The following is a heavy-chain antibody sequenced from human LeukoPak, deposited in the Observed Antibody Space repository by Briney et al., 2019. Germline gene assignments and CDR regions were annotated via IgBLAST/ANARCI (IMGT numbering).Heavy chain of an antibody. CDR2: ISGSGGNT. Sequence: GGSLRLSCAASGFTFSSYAMSWVRQAPGKGLEWVSAISGSGGNTYYADSVKGRFTISRDNSKNTLYLQMNSLRAEDTAVYYCAKDPGYDILTGYYSYWGQGTLVTVSS. D-gene: IGHD3-9*01. CDR3: AKDPGYDILTGYYSY. CDR1: GFTFSSYA. J-gene: IGHJ4*02. V-gene: IGHV3-23*01.